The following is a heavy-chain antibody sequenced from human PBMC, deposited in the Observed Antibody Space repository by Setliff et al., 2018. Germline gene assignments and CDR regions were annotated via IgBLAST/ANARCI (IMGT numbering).Heavy chain of an antibody. J-gene: IGHJ1*01. V-gene: IGHV3-20*04. CDR2: INWSGAGT. D-gene: IGHD6-13*01. Sequence: TGGSLRLSCAAPGFTFDDYGMAWVRQAPGKGLEWVSGINWSGAGTGYADSVKGRFTISRDNTNNSLYLQMNNLRVEDTALYYCARGGVAATAPNGLWGQGTLVTVSS. CDR1: GFTFDDYG. CDR3: ARGGVAATAPNGL.